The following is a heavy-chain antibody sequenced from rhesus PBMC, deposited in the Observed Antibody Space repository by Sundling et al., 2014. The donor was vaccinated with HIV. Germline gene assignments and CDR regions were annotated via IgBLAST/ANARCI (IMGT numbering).Heavy chain of an antibody. V-gene: IGHV4-127*01. J-gene: IGHJ3*01. Sequence: QVQLQESGPGLVKPSETLSLTCAVSGYSISSAYYWNWIRQSPGKGLEWIGSLSPSGGTNYLTLSLKSRVTLSLDTSTNRFSLKLTSVTAADTAVYYCASEITTNDAFDFWGQGLRVTVSS. CDR1: GYSISSAYY. CDR2: LSPSGGTN. CDR3: ASEITTNDAFDF. D-gene: IGHD4-11*01.